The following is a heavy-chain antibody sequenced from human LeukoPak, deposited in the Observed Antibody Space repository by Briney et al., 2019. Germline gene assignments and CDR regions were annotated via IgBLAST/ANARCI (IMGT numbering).Heavy chain of an antibody. D-gene: IGHD3-16*01. Sequence: PSETLSLTCTVSGGSISINYWSWIRQPPGKGLEWIGYIYYIGSANHNPSLKSRVTISLDTPKNQFSLKLSSVTAADTAVYYCARHVVRLGYSYGMDVWGQGTTVTVSS. J-gene: IGHJ6*02. CDR3: ARHVVRLGYSYGMDV. V-gene: IGHV4-59*08. CDR1: GGSISINY. CDR2: IYYIGSA.